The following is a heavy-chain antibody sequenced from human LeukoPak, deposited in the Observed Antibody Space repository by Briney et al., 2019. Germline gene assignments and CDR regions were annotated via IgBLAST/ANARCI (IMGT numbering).Heavy chain of an antibody. CDR3: AKDGGSYGGGGAFDY. CDR2: ISWDGGST. V-gene: IGHV3-43D*03. CDR1: GFTFDDYA. D-gene: IGHD1-26*01. Sequence: GGSLRLSCAASGFTFDDYAMHWVRQAPGKGLEWVSLISWDGGSTDYADSVKGRFTISRDNSKNSLYLQMNSLRAEDTALYYCAKDGGSYGGGGAFDYWGQGTLVTVSS. J-gene: IGHJ4*02.